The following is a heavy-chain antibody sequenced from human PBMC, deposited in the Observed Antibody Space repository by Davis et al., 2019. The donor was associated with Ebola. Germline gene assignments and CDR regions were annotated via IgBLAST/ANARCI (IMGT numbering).Heavy chain of an antibody. J-gene: IGHJ5*02. V-gene: IGHV4-34*01. CDR1: GGSFSGYF. CDR3: ARTALNSISDSGLGYNYFDP. Sequence: SETLSLTCAVYGGSFSGYFWSWVRQAPGKGLAWVGEVSRSGDTNYNPSLEGRVTISLDTSKNHFSLSLDSMTAADTAVYYCARTALNSISDSGLGYNYFDPWGQGTLVTVSS. CDR2: VSRSGDT. D-gene: IGHD2/OR15-2a*01.